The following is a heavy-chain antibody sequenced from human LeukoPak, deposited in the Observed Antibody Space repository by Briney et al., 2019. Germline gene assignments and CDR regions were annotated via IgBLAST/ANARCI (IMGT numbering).Heavy chain of an antibody. V-gene: IGHV3-74*01. CDR2: INSDGSRT. Sequence: PGGSLRLSCAASGFTFSRYWMHWVRQAPGKGLVWVSRINSDGSRTTYADSVEGRFTISRDNAKNTLYMQVNSLRAEDTAVYYCARSINPDYWGQGTLVTVSS. CDR1: GFTFSRYW. CDR3: ARSINPDY. J-gene: IGHJ4*02. D-gene: IGHD5-24*01.